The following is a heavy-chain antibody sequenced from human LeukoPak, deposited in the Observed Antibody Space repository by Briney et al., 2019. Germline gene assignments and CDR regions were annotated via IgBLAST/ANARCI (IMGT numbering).Heavy chain of an antibody. J-gene: IGHJ4*02. CDR1: GGSFSGYY. CDR3: ASVELATTDFDY. V-gene: IGHV4-34*01. D-gene: IGHD5-24*01. Sequence: SETLSLTCAVYGGSFSGYYWSWIRQPPGKGLEWIGEISHSGSTTNYNPSLKSRVTISVDTPKNQFSLKLSSVTAADTAVYYCASVELATTDFDYWGQGTLVTVSS. CDR2: ISHSGSTT.